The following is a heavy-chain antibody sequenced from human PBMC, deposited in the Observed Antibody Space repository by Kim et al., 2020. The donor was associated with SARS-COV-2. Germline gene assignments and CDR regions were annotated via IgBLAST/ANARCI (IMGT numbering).Heavy chain of an antibody. D-gene: IGHD3-16*01. CDR3: VRLPIDGGVVIYYFDY. CDR1: GYTFTNHA. Sequence: ASVKVSCKASGYTFTNHALNWVRQAPGQRLQWMGWVNPATGNTRTSQRFQGRVTISTDTSANTAYMEMSSLKSEDTAVYYCVRLPIDGGVVIYYFDYWGQGTPVIVSS. V-gene: IGHV1-3*01. J-gene: IGHJ4*02. CDR2: VNPATGNT.